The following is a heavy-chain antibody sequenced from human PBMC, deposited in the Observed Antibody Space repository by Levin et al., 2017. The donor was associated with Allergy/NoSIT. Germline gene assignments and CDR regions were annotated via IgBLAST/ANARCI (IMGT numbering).Heavy chain of an antibody. CDR3: TRWGFGGFDY. D-gene: IGHD3-10*01. CDR1: GFTFGDYA. J-gene: IGHJ4*02. V-gene: IGHV3-49*03. CDR2: IRNKAFGGTT. Sequence: HPGGSLRLSCTASGFTFGDYAMSWFRQAPGKGLECVGFIRNKAFGGTTEYAASVKGRFTISTDDSRSIAYLQMNSLKTDDTAVYYCTRWGFGGFDYWGQGTLVTVSS.